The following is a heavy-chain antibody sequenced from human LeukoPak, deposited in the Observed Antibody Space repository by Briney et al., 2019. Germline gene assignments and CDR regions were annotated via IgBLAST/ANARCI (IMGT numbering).Heavy chain of an antibody. CDR2: ISYDGSNK. Sequence: GGSLRLSCAASGFTFSSYAMHWVRQAPGKGLEWVAVISYDGSNKYYADSVKGRFTISRDNSKNTLYLQMNSLRAEDTAVYYCAKKSVSPIDYWGQGTLVTVSS. CDR1: GFTFSSYA. D-gene: IGHD2-8*01. V-gene: IGHV3-30-3*01. CDR3: AKKSVSPIDY. J-gene: IGHJ4*02.